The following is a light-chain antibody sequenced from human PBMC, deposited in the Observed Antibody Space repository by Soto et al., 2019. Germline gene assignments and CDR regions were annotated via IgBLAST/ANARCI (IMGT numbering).Light chain of an antibody. CDR1: SSDIGRFDY. V-gene: IGLV2-14*01. J-gene: IGLJ3*02. Sequence: QSALTQPVSVSASPGQSITISCAGTSSDIGRFDYVSWYQHHPGNAPKLVISAVSRRSSGISDRFSGSKSGNTATLTISGLQAEDEADYYCDSYTTSTTQVFGGGTKVTVL. CDR3: DSYTTSTTQV. CDR2: AVS.